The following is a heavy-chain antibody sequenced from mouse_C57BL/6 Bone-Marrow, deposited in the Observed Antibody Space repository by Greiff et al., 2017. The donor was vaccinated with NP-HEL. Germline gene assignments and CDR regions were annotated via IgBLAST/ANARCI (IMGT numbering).Heavy chain of an antibody. V-gene: IGHV5-4*01. CDR1: GFTFSSYA. CDR2: ISDGGSYT. CDR3: ARDRDYYGSSLDY. J-gene: IGHJ2*01. Sequence: EVKLMESGGGLVKPGGSLKLSCAASGFTFSSYAMSWVRQTPEKRLEWVATISDGGSYTYYPDNVKGRFTISRDNAKNNLYLQMSHLKSEDTAMYYCARDRDYYGSSLDYWGQGTTLTVSS. D-gene: IGHD1-1*01.